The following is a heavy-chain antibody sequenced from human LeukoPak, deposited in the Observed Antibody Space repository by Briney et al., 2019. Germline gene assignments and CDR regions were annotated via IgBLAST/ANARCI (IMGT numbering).Heavy chain of an antibody. V-gene: IGHV4-59*01. Sequence: SETPSLTCTASGGSISSYYWSWIRQPPGKGLEWVGYIYYSGSTDYHPSLRSRVTISVDTSKNQFSLKLSSVTAADTAVHYCATDNSYGSGSYYTWGQGTLVTVSS. D-gene: IGHD3-10*01. J-gene: IGHJ4*02. CDR2: IYYSGST. CDR3: ATDNSYGSGSYYT. CDR1: GGSISSYY.